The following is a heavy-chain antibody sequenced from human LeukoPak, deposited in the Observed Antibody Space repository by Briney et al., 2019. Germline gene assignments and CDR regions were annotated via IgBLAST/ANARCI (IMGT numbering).Heavy chain of an antibody. CDR1: GYTLTSYR. J-gene: IGHJ4*02. CDR3: ARDSLPHYYTSGSQNPADY. V-gene: IGHV1-46*01. CDR2: INPSGGST. Sequence: VASVKVSCKASGYTLTSYRIQWVRQAPGQGLEWMGVINPSGGSTSYTQKFQGRVTMTRDTSTSTVYMELSSLTSEDTAVYYCARDSLPHYYTSGSQNPADYWGQGTLVTVSS. D-gene: IGHD3-10*01.